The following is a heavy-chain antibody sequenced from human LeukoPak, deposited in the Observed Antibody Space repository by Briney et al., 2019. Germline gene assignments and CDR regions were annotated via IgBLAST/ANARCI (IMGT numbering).Heavy chain of an antibody. Sequence: GASVKVSCKASGYTFTGYYMHWVRQAPGQGLERMGWINPNSGGTNYAQKFQGRVTMTRDTSISTAYMELSRLRSDDTAVYYCARARRTYYYDSSGQGPFFDYWGQGTLVTVSS. D-gene: IGHD3-22*01. V-gene: IGHV1-2*02. CDR2: INPNSGGT. CDR1: GYTFTGYY. CDR3: ARARRTYYYDSSGQGPFFDY. J-gene: IGHJ4*02.